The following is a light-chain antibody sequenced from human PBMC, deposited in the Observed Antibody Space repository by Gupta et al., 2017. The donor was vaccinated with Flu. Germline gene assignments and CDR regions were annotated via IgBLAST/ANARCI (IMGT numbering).Light chain of an antibody. V-gene: IGLV2-14*01. CDR1: RSDVGGYNN. CDR3: SSYSSTDSLYV. Sequence: QSALTQPASVSGSPGQSITISCTGTRSDVGGYNNVSWYQQHPGRAPKLMIYEVNNRPSGVSNRFSGSKSANTASLTISGLQAEDEADCYCSSYSSTDSLYVFGTGTKVTVL. CDR2: EVN. J-gene: IGLJ1*01.